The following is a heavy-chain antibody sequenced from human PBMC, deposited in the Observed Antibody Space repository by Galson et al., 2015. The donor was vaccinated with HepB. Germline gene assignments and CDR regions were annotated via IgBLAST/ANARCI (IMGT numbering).Heavy chain of an antibody. J-gene: IGHJ6*03. CDR3: AREERLSNYYYYYMDV. Sequence: TLSLTCTVSGGSISSGGYYWSWIRQHPGKGLEWIGYIYYSGSTYYNPSLKSRVTISVDTSKNQFSLKLSSVTAADTAVYYCAREERLSNYYYYYMDVWGKGTTVTVSS. V-gene: IGHV4-31*03. CDR1: GGSISSGGYY. CDR2: IYYSGST. D-gene: IGHD1-1*01.